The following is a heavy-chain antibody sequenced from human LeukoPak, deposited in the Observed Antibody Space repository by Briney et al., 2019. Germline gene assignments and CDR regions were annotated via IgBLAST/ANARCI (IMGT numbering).Heavy chain of an antibody. CDR2: ISYDGSNK. CDR1: GFTFSSYA. D-gene: IGHD6-19*01. CDR3: AKESTAYSSGWDPALDY. J-gene: IGHJ4*02. V-gene: IGHV3-30-3*01. Sequence: GRSLRLSCAASGFTFSSYAMHWVRQAPGKGLEWVAVISYDGSNKYYADSVKGRFTISRDNSKNTLYLQMNSLRAEDTAVYYCAKESTAYSSGWDPALDYWGQGTLVTVSS.